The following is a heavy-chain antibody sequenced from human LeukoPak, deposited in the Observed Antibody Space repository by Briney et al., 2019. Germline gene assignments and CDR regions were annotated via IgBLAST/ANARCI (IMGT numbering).Heavy chain of an antibody. J-gene: IGHJ4*02. CDR1: GYTFTTYD. CDR3: AREDYYDSGSNDY. D-gene: IGHD3-22*01. V-gene: IGHV1-8*03. CDR2: LNPNSGNT. Sequence: ASVKVSCKASGYTFTTYDITWVRQATGQGLEWMGWLNPNSGNTAYAQKFQGRVTITRNTSISTAYMELSSLRSEDTAVYYCAREDYYDSGSNDYWGQGTLVTVSS.